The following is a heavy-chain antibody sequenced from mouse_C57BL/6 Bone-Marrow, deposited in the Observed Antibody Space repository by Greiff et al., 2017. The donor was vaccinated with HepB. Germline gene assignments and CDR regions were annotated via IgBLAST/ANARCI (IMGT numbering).Heavy chain of an antibody. V-gene: IGHV7-1*01. D-gene: IGHD1-1*01. J-gene: IGHJ1*03. CDR2: SRNKANDYTT. CDR3: ARDAAGYGSSNWYFDV. CDR1: GFTFSDFY. Sequence: EVMLVDSGGGLVQSGRSLRLSCATSGFTFSDFYMEWVRQAPGKGLEWIAASRNKANDYTTEYSASVKGRFIVSRDTSQSILYLQMNALRAEDTAIYYCARDAAGYGSSNWYFDVWGTGTTVTVSS.